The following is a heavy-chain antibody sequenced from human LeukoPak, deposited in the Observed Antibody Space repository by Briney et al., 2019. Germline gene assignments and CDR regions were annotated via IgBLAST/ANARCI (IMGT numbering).Heavy chain of an antibody. V-gene: IGHV4-59*01. J-gene: IGHJ3*02. CDR1: GGSISSYY. Sequence: SENLSLNCTVSGGSISSYYWSWIRQPPGKGLEWIGYIYYSGSTNYNPSLKSRVTISVDTSKNQFSLKLSSVTAADTAVYYCARAMRRRPDAFDIWGQGTMVTVSS. CDR2: IYYSGST. CDR3: ARAMRRRPDAFDI.